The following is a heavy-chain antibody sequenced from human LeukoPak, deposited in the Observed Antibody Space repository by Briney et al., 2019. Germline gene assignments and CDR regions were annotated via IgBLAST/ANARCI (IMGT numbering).Heavy chain of an antibody. J-gene: IGHJ4*02. CDR2: IYSTGST. V-gene: IGHV4-31*03. CDR3: AREECSGSCYVSY. D-gene: IGHD2-2*01. CDR1: GASVNNGPFF. Sequence: PSETLSLTCTVSGASVNNGPFFWTWIRQHPVKGLEWIGYIYSTGSTYYTQSHKSRLAISLDTSRNQFSLRLTSVTAADTAVYYCAREECSGSCYVSYWGQGALVTVSS.